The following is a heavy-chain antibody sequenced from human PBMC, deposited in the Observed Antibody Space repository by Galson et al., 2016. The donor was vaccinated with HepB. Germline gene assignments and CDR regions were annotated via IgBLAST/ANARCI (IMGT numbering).Heavy chain of an antibody. D-gene: IGHD2-2*01. CDR1: GGSITSGTKY. Sequence: TLSLTCTVSGGSITSGTKYWTWIRQPAGKGLEWIGGISTSGTTNYNPSLRSRVTISVDTSKTQLSLKLRFVTASDTAMYYCATMPDSWDQGTLVTVSS. CDR2: ISTSGTT. J-gene: IGHJ4*02. V-gene: IGHV4-61*02. CDR3: ATMPDS.